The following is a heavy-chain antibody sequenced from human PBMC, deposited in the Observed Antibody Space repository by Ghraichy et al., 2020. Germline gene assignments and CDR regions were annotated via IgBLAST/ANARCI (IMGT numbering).Heavy chain of an antibody. J-gene: IGHJ6*02. D-gene: IGHD3-10*01. V-gene: IGHV4-34*01. CDR1: GGSFSGYY. CDR3: ARGDHSVANTGNYGMDV. Sequence: SETLSLTCAVYGGSFSGYYWSWIRQPPGKGLEWIGEINHSGSTNYNPSLKSRVTISVDTSKNQFSLKLSSVTAADTAVYYCARGDHSVANTGNYGMDVWGQGTTVTVSS. CDR2: INHSGST.